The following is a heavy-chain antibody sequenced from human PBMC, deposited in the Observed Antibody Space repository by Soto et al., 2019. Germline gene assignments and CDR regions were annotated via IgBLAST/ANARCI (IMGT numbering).Heavy chain of an antibody. Sequence: PSETLSLTCTVSGGSISSYYWSWIRQPPGKGLEWIGYIYYSGSTNYNPSLKSRVTISVDTSKNQFSLKLSSVTAADTAVYYCAKGYNYDSTGHYSVRESSFDYWGQGTLVTVSS. CDR2: IYYSGST. V-gene: IGHV4-59*01. CDR3: AKGYNYDSTGHYSVRESSFDY. CDR1: GGSISSYY. J-gene: IGHJ4*02. D-gene: IGHD3-22*01.